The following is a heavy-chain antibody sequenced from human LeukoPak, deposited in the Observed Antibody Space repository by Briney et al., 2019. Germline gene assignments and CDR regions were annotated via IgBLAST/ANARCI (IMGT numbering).Heavy chain of an antibody. V-gene: IGHV1-8*03. Sequence: ASVKVSCKASGYTFTSYDINSVRQATGQGLEWMGWMNPNSGNTGYAQKFQGRVTITRYTSISTAYMELSSLRSEDTAVYYCAMGGGGDYGHAFDIWGQGTMVTVSS. CDR1: GYTFTSYD. CDR2: MNPNSGNT. CDR3: AMGGGGDYGHAFDI. J-gene: IGHJ3*02. D-gene: IGHD4-17*01.